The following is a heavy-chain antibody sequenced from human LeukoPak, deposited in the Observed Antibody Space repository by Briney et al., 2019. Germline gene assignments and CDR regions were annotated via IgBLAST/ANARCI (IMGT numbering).Heavy chain of an antibody. V-gene: IGHV1-8*03. D-gene: IGHD2-21*01. CDR2: MNPNSGNT. CDR3: ARGKVVRNWFDP. CDR1: GYTFTGYY. Sequence: GASVKVSCKASGYTFTGYYMHWVRQATGQGLEWMGWMNPNSGNTGYAQKFQGRVTITRNTSISTAYMELSSLRSEDTAVYYCARGKVVRNWFDPWGQGTLVTVSS. J-gene: IGHJ5*02.